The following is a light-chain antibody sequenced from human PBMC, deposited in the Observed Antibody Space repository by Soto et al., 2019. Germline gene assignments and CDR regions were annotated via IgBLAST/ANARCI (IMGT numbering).Light chain of an antibody. Sequence: QSGLTQAASVSGSPGQSITISCTGTSRDVGGSNSVSWYQQHPGKAPKLLIYDVSNRPSGVSNRFSGSKSGNTASLTISGLQAEDEADYYCSSYTSSSTVVFGGGTKLTVL. CDR2: DVS. V-gene: IGLV2-14*03. CDR3: SSYTSSSTVV. J-gene: IGLJ2*01. CDR1: SRDVGGSNS.